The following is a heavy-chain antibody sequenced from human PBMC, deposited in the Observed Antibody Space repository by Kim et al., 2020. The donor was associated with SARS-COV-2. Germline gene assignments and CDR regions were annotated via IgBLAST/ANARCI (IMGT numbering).Heavy chain of an antibody. D-gene: IGHD4-17*01. CDR3: ARGQSDYYDNYAFTYYYYYMDV. Sequence: SETLSLTCTVSGFSISSGDNYWSWIRQPPGEGLEWIGYIHSRGSTYYDPSLKSRVTISLDTSENQFSLRLSSMTAADTAVYYCARGQSDYYDNYAFTYYYYYMDVWGKGTTFIVSS. J-gene: IGHJ6*03. V-gene: IGHV4-30-4*01. CDR2: IHSRGST. CDR1: GFSISSGDNY.